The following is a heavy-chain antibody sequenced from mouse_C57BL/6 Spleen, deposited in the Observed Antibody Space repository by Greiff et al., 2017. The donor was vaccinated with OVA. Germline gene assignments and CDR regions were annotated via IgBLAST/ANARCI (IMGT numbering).Heavy chain of an antibody. D-gene: IGHD2-4*01. CDR2: IYPGNSEN. J-gene: IGHJ2*01. CDR3: TRGDDYDGRGYFDY. V-gene: IGHV1-5*01. CDR1: GYTFTSYW. Sequence: EVQLQQSGTVLARPGASVKMSCKTSGYTFTSYWMHWVKQRPGQGLEWIGAIYPGNSENSYNQKFKGKAIMTAVTSATTAFMELSSLTNEDSAVYYCTRGDDYDGRGYFDYWGQGTTLTVSS.